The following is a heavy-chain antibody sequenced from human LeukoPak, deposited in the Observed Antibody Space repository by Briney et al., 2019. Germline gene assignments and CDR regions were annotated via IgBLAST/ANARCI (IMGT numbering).Heavy chain of an antibody. J-gene: IGHJ4*02. V-gene: IGHV3-74*01. CDR2: VKSDVSDT. D-gene: IGHD3-10*01. CDR3: TTGIGNYYYY. Sequence: PVGSLRLSCAASGSTFSRYWMHSVRHAPGKGLWWVSRVKSDVSDTIHANSVQGRFTIPTETAKNTLYLQMDSLRAEDTAVYYCTTGIGNYYYYWGQGTLVTVAS. CDR1: GSTFSRYW.